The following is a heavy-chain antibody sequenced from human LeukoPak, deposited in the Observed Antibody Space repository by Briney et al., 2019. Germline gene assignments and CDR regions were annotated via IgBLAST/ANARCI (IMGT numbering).Heavy chain of an antibody. V-gene: IGHV3-33*01. CDR3: ARVSPYDFWSGYYSDILDY. Sequence: GGSLRLSCAASGFTFSSYGMHWVRQAPGKGLEWVAVIWYDGSNKYYADSVKGRFTISRDNSKNTLYLQMNSLRAEDTAVYYCARVSPYDFWSGYYSDILDYWGQGALVTVSS. J-gene: IGHJ4*02. D-gene: IGHD3-3*01. CDR1: GFTFSSYG. CDR2: IWYDGSNK.